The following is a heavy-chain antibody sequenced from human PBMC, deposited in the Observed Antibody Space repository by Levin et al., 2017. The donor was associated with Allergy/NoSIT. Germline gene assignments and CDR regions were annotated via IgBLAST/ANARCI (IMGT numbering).Heavy chain of an antibody. CDR1: GGSFSGYY. D-gene: IGHD3-10*01. CDR3: ARGPEITMVRGVAPYYFDY. CDR2: INHSGST. V-gene: IGHV4-34*01. J-gene: IGHJ4*02. Sequence: SETLSLTCAVYGGSFSGYYWSWIRQPPGKGLEWIGEINHSGSTNYNPSLKSRVTISVDTSKNQFSLKLSSVTAADTAVYYCARGPEITMVRGVAPYYFDYWGQGTLVTVSS.